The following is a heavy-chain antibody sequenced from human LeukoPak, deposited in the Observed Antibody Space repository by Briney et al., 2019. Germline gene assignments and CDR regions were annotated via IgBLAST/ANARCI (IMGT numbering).Heavy chain of an antibody. Sequence: PSETLSLTCTVSGGSISPYYWSWIRQPPGKELEWIAFIFYSGSAHYNPPLTSRVTISVDTSKNQFSLRLTSVTAADTAVYYCARHSVGSPHYFDYWGQGTPVTVSS. V-gene: IGHV4-59*08. D-gene: IGHD5/OR15-5a*01. CDR2: IFYSGSA. J-gene: IGHJ4*02. CDR3: ARHSVGSPHYFDY. CDR1: GGSISPYY.